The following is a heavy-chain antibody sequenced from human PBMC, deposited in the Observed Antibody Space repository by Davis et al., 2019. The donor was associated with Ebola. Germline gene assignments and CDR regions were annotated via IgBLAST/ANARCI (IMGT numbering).Heavy chain of an antibody. Sequence: GESLKISCAASGFTFRRYGMSWVRQAPGKGLEWVSSMTYSGGRTFFADSVQGRFTVSRDYFKDTLYLQMNSLRVEDTGVYYCAIEGDYYGSESHRDGFDIWGRGTMVAVSS. CDR3: AIEGDYYGSESHRDGFDI. CDR1: GFTFRRYG. J-gene: IGHJ3*02. D-gene: IGHD3-10*01. V-gene: IGHV3-23*01. CDR2: MTYSGGRT.